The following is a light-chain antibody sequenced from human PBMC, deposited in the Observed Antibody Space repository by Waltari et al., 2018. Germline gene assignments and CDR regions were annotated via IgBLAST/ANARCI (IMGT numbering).Light chain of an antibody. V-gene: IGKV1-39*01. CDR3: QQSYSTPPT. J-gene: IGKJ4*01. Sequence: DIQMTQSPSSLSASVGDRVTITCRASQSISSYLNWYQQKPGKAPKPLIYAASSLQSGVPSRFSGSGSGTDFTITISSLQPEDFATYYCQQSYSTPPTFGGGTKVEIK. CDR1: QSISSY. CDR2: AAS.